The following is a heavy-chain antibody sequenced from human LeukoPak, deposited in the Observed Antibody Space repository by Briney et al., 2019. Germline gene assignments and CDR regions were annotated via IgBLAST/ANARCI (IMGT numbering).Heavy chain of an antibody. CDR3: ATTSGYFYY. CDR2: INPSSGDT. CDR1: AYTFTDYY. J-gene: IGHJ4*02. Sequence: VKVSFTASAYTFTDYYVHWVRQAPGQGLEWMGRINPSSGDTNYAQNFQGRVTMTRDTSISTAYMELSRLRSDDTAVYYCATTSGYFYYWGQGTLVTVSS. V-gene: IGHV1-2*06. D-gene: IGHD1-26*01.